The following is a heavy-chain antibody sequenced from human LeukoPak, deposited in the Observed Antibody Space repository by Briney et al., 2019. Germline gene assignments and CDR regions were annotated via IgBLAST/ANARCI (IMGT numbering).Heavy chain of an antibody. CDR3: ATAPVNVPPSFDY. V-gene: IGHV3-53*01. D-gene: IGHD3-10*02. CDR2: IYSGGST. Sequence: GGSLRLSCAASGFTVSSNYMSWVRQAPGKGLEWVSVIYSGGSTYYADSVKGRFTISRDNSKNTLYLQMNSLRAEDTAVYYCATAPVNVPPSFDYWGQGTLVTVSS. J-gene: IGHJ4*02. CDR1: GFTVSSNY.